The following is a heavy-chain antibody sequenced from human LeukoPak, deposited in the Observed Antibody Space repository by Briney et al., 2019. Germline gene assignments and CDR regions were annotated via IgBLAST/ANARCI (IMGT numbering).Heavy chain of an antibody. CDR3: ARDFRFHDDY. V-gene: IGHV3-21*01. CDR2: ISGSNSYI. Sequence: GGSLRLSCAASGFTVSSNYMSWVRQAPGKGLEWVSSISGSNSYIYYADSMKGRFTISRDNAKNSVYLQMNSLRVEDTAVYYCARDFRFHDDYWGQGTLVTVSS. CDR1: GFTVSSNY. J-gene: IGHJ4*02.